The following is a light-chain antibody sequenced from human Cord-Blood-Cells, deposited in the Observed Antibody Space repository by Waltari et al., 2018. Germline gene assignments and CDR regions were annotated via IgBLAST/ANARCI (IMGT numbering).Light chain of an antibody. J-gene: IGLJ3*02. CDR3: CSYAGSSTSV. V-gene: IGLV2-23*01. Sequence: QSALTQPASVSGSPGQSITISCTGTSSDVGSYNLVSWYQQHPGKAPKLMIYEGSKRPSGVSKRCSGSKSGNTASLTISGLQAEDEADYYCCSYAGSSTSVFGGGTKLTVL. CDR1: SSDVGSYNL. CDR2: EGS.